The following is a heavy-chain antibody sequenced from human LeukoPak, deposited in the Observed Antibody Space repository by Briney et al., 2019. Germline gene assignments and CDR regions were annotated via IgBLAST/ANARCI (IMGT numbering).Heavy chain of an antibody. Sequence: GGSLRLSCAASGFTFSSYEMNWVRQAPGKGLEWVSYISSSGSTIYYAGSVKGRFTISRDNAKNSLYLQMNSLRAEDTAVYYCARSTVVTNYYYYYYMDVWGKGTTVTISS. D-gene: IGHD4-23*01. J-gene: IGHJ6*03. CDR1: GFTFSSYE. CDR3: ARSTVVTNYYYYYYMDV. V-gene: IGHV3-48*03. CDR2: ISSSGSTI.